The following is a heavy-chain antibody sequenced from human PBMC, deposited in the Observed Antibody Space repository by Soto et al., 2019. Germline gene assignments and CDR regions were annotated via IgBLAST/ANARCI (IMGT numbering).Heavy chain of an antibody. CDR1: GFTFSSYG. CDR2: ISYDGSNK. CDR3: AKERGSSWYYYYYGMDV. J-gene: IGHJ6*02. Sequence: PVGSLRLSCAASGFTFSSYGMHWVRKAPGKGLEWVAVISYDGSNKYYADSVKGRFTISRDNSKNTLYLQMNSLRAEDTAVYYCAKERGSSWYYYYYGMDVWGQGTTVTVSS. D-gene: IGHD6-13*01. V-gene: IGHV3-30*18.